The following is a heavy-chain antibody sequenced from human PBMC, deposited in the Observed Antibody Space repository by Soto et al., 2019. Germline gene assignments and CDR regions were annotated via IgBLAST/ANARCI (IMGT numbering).Heavy chain of an antibody. D-gene: IGHD6-19*01. V-gene: IGHV3-30-3*01. Sequence: QVQLVESGGGVVQPGRSLRLSCAASGFTFSSYAMHWVRQAPGKGLEWVAVISYDGSNKYYADSVKGRFTISRDNSKKTLYLQMTSLRAEDTAVYYCARDYLMYSSGWYLDYWGQGTLVTVSS. CDR2: ISYDGSNK. CDR3: ARDYLMYSSGWYLDY. CDR1: GFTFSSYA. J-gene: IGHJ4*02.